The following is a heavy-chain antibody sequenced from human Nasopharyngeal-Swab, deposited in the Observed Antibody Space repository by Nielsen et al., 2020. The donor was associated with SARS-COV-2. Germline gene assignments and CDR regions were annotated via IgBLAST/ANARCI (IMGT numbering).Heavy chain of an antibody. Sequence: GGSLRLSCAASGFTFSDYYMSWIRQAPGKGLEGVSYISGSGSTIYYADSVKGRFTMSRDNAKNSVYLQMNSLRAEDTAAYYCARDDSSGYYGYWGQGTLVTVSS. CDR3: ARDDSSGYYGY. V-gene: IGHV3-11*01. CDR2: ISGSGSTI. D-gene: IGHD3-22*01. CDR1: GFTFSDYY. J-gene: IGHJ4*02.